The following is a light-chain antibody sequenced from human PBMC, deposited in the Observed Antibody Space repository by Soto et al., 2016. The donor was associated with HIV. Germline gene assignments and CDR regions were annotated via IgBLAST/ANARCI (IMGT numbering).Light chain of an antibody. V-gene: IGKV1-39*01. CDR3: QQSYSSPYT. CDR1: QSISTY. CDR2: DAS. J-gene: IGKJ2*01. Sequence: DIQMTQSPSSLSLSIGDRVSITCRASQSISTYLHWYQQKPGRAPKLLIYDASSLQSGVPSRFSGRGSGTDFTLTISDLQHEDFATYYCQQSYSSPYTFGQGTKPDIK.